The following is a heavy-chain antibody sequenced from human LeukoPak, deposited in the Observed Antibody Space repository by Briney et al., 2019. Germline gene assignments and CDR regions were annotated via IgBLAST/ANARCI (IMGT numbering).Heavy chain of an antibody. CDR2: ISYTGST. CDR3: VRVSCSGGTCLSPD. J-gene: IGHJ1*01. D-gene: IGHD2-15*01. Sequence: PSETLSLTCTVSGGSITTYYWSWIRQPPRQGLEWIGYISYTGSTNYNPSLKSRVTMSVGASKNQFSLKLTSVTAADTAVYYCVRVSCSGGTCLSPDWGQGTLVTVSS. V-gene: IGHV4-59*01. CDR1: GGSITTYY.